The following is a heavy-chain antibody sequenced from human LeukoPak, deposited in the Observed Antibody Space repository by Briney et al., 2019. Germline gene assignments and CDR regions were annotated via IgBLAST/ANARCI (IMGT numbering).Heavy chain of an antibody. D-gene: IGHD3-10*01. CDR2: ISGSGGST. V-gene: IGHV3-23*01. J-gene: IGHJ4*02. CDR3: AKASLWFGDH. CDR1: GFNFRSYA. Sequence: GGSLRLSCAASGFNFRSYAMSWVRQAPGKGLEWVSAISGSGGSTYYADSVKGRFTISRDNSKNTLYLQMNSLRAEDTAVYYCAKASLWFGDHWGQGTLVTVSS.